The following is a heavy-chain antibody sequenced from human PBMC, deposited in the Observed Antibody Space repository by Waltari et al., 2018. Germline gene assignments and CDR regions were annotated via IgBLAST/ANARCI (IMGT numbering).Heavy chain of an antibody. D-gene: IGHD1-1*01. CDR3: ARVRLGTIQYGLDV. V-gene: IGHV1-69*08. CDR1: GGTFGTDT. J-gene: IGHJ6*02. CDR2: IIPAFAEP. Sequence: QVQLVQSGAEVKKPGSSVKVSCKASGGTFGTDTFFWVRQAPGQDLEWMGRIIPAFAEPHYAQNVHDRRTITAHSSPNTVYMEPITLISEDTAVYYCARVRLGTIQYGLDVWGQGTTVTVSS.